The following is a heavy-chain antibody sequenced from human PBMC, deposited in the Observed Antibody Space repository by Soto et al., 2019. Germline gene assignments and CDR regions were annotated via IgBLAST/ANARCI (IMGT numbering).Heavy chain of an antibody. CDR1: GCSFSSYA. CDR3: AKSLQSDSGWPLHY. D-gene: IGHD6-19*01. J-gene: IGHJ4*02. Sequence: GGSLRLSGAASGCSFSSYAVSWVRQAPGKGLEWVSVLDGRVGHTYYTNSVKGRFTISNDNSKNTLFLQLNSLKAEATAVYSCAKSLQSDSGWPLHYWGQGTLVTVSS. V-gene: IGHV3-23*01. CDR2: LDGRVGHT.